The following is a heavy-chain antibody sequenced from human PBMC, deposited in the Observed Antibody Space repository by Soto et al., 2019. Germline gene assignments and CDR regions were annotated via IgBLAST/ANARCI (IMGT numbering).Heavy chain of an antibody. J-gene: IGHJ6*03. CDR1: GFTFSSYS. V-gene: IGHV3-21*01. D-gene: IGHD2-2*01. CDR3: ARVYCSSTSCRGPRYYMDV. CDR2: ISSSSSYI. Sequence: GGSLRLSCAASGFTFSSYSMNWVRQAPGKGLEWVSSISSSSSYIYYADSVKGRFTISRDNAKNSLYLQMNSLRAEDTAVYYCARVYCSSTSCRGPRYYMDVWGKGTTVTVSS.